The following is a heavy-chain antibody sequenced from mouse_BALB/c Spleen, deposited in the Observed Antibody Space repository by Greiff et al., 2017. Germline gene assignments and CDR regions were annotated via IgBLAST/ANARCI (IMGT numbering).Heavy chain of an antibody. D-gene: IGHD4-1*01. Sequence: VQLQQSGAELAKPGASVKMSCKASGYTFTSYWMHWVKQRPGQGLEWIGYINPSTGYTEYNQKFKDKATLTADKSSSTAYMQLSSLTSEDSAVYYCATWAWFAYWGQGTLVTVSA. CDR3: ATWAWFAY. V-gene: IGHV1-7*01. J-gene: IGHJ3*01. CDR1: GYTFTSYW. CDR2: INPSTGYT.